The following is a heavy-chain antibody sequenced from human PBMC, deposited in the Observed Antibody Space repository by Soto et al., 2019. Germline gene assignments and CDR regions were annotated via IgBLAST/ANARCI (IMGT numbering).Heavy chain of an antibody. CDR3: AGYGSGSPIGRDPLKY. V-gene: IGHV4-34*01. J-gene: IGHJ4*02. CDR1: GGSFSGYY. CDR2: INHSGST. D-gene: IGHD3-10*01. Sequence: SETLSLTCAVYGGSFSGYYWSWIRQPPGKGLEWIGEINHSGSTNYNPSLKSRVTISVDTSKNQFSLKLSSVTAADTAVYYCAGYGSGSPIGRDPLKYWGQGTLVTVSS.